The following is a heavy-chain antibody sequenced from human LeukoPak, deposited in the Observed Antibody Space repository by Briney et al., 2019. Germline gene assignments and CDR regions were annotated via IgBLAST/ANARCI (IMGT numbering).Heavy chain of an antibody. CDR2: ISGSGGST. Sequence: GGSLRLSCAASGFTFSSYAMSWVRQAPGKGLEWVSAISGSGGSTYYADSVKARFTTSRDNAKNTVYLQMNGLREEDTAVYYCVRDFRSADYWGQGTLVTVSS. CDR3: VRDFRSADY. CDR1: GFTFSSYA. J-gene: IGHJ4*02. V-gene: IGHV3-23*01.